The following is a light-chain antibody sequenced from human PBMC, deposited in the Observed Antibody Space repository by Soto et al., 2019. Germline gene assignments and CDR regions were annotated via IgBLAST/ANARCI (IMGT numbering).Light chain of an antibody. CDR1: SSDVGDYNY. J-gene: IGLJ1*01. Sequence: QCLLTKPASVSGSPGESITISCTGTSSDVGDYNYVSWYQQHPGKAPKLIIYEVTNRPSGISNRFSGSKSGNTASLTISGLQAEDEADYNCISYTSRSNVHVFGTGTKVTVL. V-gene: IGLV2-14*01. CDR2: EVT. CDR3: ISYTSRSNVHV.